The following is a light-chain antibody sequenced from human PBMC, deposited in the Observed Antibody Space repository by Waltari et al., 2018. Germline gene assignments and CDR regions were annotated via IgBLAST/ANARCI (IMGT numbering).Light chain of an antibody. CDR2: AND. Sequence: QSVLTQPPSASGTPGQRVTISCYGGSHNIGRNTVTWYQQLPRTAPKLLICANDQRPPGVPDRFSGSKSGSSAFLAISGLQSADEASYYCASWDDSLDGVRFGGGTKLTVL. V-gene: IGLV1-44*01. CDR3: ASWDDSLDGVR. J-gene: IGLJ2*01. CDR1: SHNIGRNT.